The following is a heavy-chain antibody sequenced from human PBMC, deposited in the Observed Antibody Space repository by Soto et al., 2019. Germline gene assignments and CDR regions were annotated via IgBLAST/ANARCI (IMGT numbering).Heavy chain of an antibody. Sequence: EVQLLESGGGLVQPGGSLRLSCAASGFTFSSYAMRWVRQAPGKGLEWVSAISGSGGTTYYADSVKGRFTFSRDNSKNTLYLQMKSLRAEDTAVYYCAKTASGWFSAFDIWGQATMVTVSS. CDR3: AKTASGWFSAFDI. CDR2: ISGSGGTT. CDR1: GFTFSSYA. D-gene: IGHD6-13*01. V-gene: IGHV3-23*01. J-gene: IGHJ3*02.